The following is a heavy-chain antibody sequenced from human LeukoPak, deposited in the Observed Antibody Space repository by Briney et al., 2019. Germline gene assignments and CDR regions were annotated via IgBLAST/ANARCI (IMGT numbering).Heavy chain of an antibody. CDR3: ARASIAAAGTSTFDY. D-gene: IGHD6-13*01. V-gene: IGHV3-30-3*01. Sequence: GGSLRLSCAASGFTFSSYAMHWVRQAPGKGLEWVAVISYDGSNKYYADSVKGRFTISRDNSKNTLYLQMNSLRAEDTAVYYCARASIAAAGTSTFDYWGQGTLVTVSS. J-gene: IGHJ4*02. CDR1: GFTFSSYA. CDR2: ISYDGSNK.